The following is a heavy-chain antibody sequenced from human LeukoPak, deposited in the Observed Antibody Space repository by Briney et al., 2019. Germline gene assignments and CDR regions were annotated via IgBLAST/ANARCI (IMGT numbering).Heavy chain of an antibody. CDR2: INPSGGST. CDR3: AREKGPWIQLWSNPFYY. D-gene: IGHD5-18*01. CDR1: GYTFTSYY. Sequence: ASVKVSCKASGYTFTSYYMHWVRQAPGQGLEWMGIINPSGGSTSYAQKFQGRVTMTRDTSTSTVYMELSSLRSEDTAVYYCAREKGPWIQLWSNPFYYWAREPWSPSPQ. V-gene: IGHV1-46*03. J-gene: IGHJ4*02.